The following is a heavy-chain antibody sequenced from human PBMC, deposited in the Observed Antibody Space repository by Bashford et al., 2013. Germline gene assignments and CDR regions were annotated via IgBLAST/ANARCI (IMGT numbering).Heavy chain of an antibody. V-gene: IGHV1-46*01. J-gene: IGHJ6*01. Sequence: ASREGLLRKALCIHLQHLLYTLVRQAPGQGLEWMGVISPGGIHTKYAQKFQGRLTVTWDTSTITLYMDLSSLKSDDTAVYYCARSDEHSSQFPRRYYYYGMDVWGPKGHGHRLL. CDR2: ISPGGIHT. CDR3: ARSDEHSSQFPRRYYYYGMDV. CDR1: IHLQHLL. D-gene: IGHD6-6*01.